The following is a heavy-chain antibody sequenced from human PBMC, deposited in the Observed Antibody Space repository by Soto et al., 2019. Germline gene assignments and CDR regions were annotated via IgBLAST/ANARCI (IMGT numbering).Heavy chain of an antibody. V-gene: IGHV1-69*06. CDR3: ARDPGGFVPSAFDI. Sequence: SVKVSCKASGGTFSSYAISWVRQAPGQGLEWMGGIIPIFGTANYAQKFQGRVTITADKSTSTAYMELSSLRSEDTAVYYCARDPGGFVPSAFDIWGQGTMVTVSS. D-gene: IGHD2-2*01. CDR1: GGTFSSYA. CDR2: IIPIFGTA. J-gene: IGHJ3*02.